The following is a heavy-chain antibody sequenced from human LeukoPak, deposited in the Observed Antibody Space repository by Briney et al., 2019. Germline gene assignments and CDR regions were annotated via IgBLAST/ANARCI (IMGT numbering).Heavy chain of an antibody. D-gene: IGHD2-2*01. CDR2: INTVGDRA. V-gene: IGHV3-64*04. Sequence: PGGSLRLSCSASGFSSSSYAMHWVRQAPGKGLEHISLINTVGDRAYYADSVTGRFTISRDNSKNTLYLQMNSLRAEDTAIYYCANGRCSTTSCSVDYWGQGTLVTVSP. J-gene: IGHJ4*02. CDR3: ANGRCSTTSCSVDY. CDR1: GFSSSSYA.